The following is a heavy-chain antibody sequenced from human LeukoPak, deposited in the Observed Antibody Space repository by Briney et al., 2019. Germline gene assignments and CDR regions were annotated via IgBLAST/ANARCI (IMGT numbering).Heavy chain of an antibody. J-gene: IGHJ6*03. V-gene: IGHV3-21*01. CDR1: GLSFSSTS. CDR2: ISGGGTSI. Sequence: PGGSLRLSCAAYGLSFSSTSMKWVRQAPGRGREWVASISGGGTSIKYADLGKGRFTGARDNAKKSLFLQMTRLTAEDTAVYYCASDRRPYYNCMDVWGIGTTVTVSS. CDR3: ASDRRPYYNCMDV.